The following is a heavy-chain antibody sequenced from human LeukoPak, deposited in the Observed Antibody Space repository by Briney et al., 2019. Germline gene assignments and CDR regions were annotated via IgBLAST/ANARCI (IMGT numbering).Heavy chain of an antibody. Sequence: PSETLSLTCTVSGGSISSSTYYWGWIRQPPGKGLEWIGSIYYSGSTYYNPSLRGRDTISVDTSKNQFSLKLSSVTAADTAVYYCARRGYYDSSGSGSYWYFDLWGRGTLVTVSS. CDR2: IYYSGST. CDR3: ARRGYYDSSGSGSYWYFDL. CDR1: GGSISSSTYY. D-gene: IGHD3-22*01. V-gene: IGHV4-39*07. J-gene: IGHJ2*01.